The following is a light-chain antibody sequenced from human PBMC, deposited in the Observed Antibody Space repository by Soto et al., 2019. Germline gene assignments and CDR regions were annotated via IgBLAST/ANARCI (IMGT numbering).Light chain of an antibody. J-gene: IGLJ2*01. Sequence: LTQPASVSGSPGQSVTISCSGTSSDVGAYNQASWYQHHPGKAPRAVIYAVSGRPSGISNRFSGSKSGNTASLIISGLRAEDEADYYCTSYTGRNTLVIGGGTKVTVL. CDR3: TSYTGRNTLV. CDR2: AVS. CDR1: SSDVGAYNQ. V-gene: IGLV2-14*01.